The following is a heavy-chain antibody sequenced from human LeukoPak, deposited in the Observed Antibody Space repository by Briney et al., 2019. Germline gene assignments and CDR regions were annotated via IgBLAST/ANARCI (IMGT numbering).Heavy chain of an antibody. CDR3: ARVQDYGSGIDY. J-gene: IGHJ4*02. CDR1: GFTFSSYE. D-gene: IGHD3-10*01. V-gene: IGHV3-53*01. CDR2: IYSGGST. Sequence: PGGSLRLSCAASGFTFSSYEMNWVRQAPGKGLEWVSVIYSGGSTYYADSVKGRFTISRDNSKNTLYLQMNSLRAEDTAVYYCARVQDYGSGIDYWGQGTLVTVSS.